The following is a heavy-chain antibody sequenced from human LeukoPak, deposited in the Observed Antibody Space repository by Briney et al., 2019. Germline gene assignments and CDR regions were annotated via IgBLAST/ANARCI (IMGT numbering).Heavy chain of an antibody. CDR2: ISAYNGNT. Sequence: ASVKVSCKASGYTFTSYGISWVRQAPGQGLEWMGWISAYNGNTNYAQKLQGRVTMTTDTSTSTAYMELRSLRSDDTVVYYCARDRATMIVVPRGAFDIWGQGTMVTVSS. CDR3: ARDRATMIVVPRGAFDI. J-gene: IGHJ3*02. CDR1: GYTFTSYG. D-gene: IGHD3-22*01. V-gene: IGHV1-18*01.